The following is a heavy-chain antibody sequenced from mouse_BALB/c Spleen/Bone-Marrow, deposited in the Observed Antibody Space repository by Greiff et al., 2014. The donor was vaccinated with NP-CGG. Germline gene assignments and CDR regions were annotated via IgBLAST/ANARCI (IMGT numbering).Heavy chain of an antibody. Sequence: VQVVESGAELVKPGASVKLSCRVSGYTFTNYFVYWVKQRPGQGLEWIGEINPSNDTPNFNEKFKSKATLTVDKSSSTAYTQLSSLTSEDSAVYYCTRSGYYGYGWYFDVWGAGTTVTVSS. CDR3: TRSGYYGYGWYFDV. CDR1: GYTFTNYF. D-gene: IGHD1-2*01. V-gene: IGHV1S81*02. CDR2: INPSNDTP. J-gene: IGHJ1*01.